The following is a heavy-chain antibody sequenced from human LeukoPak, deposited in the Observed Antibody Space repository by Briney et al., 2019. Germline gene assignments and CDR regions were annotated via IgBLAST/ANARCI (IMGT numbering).Heavy chain of an antibody. D-gene: IGHD1-14*01. Sequence: SETLSLTCTVSGGPISSHYWSWIRQPPGKGLEWIGYIYYSGSTNYNPSLKSRVTISVDTSKNQFSLKLSSVTAADTAVYYCARGLFLYRPNAFDIWGQGTMVTVSS. J-gene: IGHJ3*02. CDR2: IYYSGST. V-gene: IGHV4-59*11. CDR3: ARGLFLYRPNAFDI. CDR1: GGPISSHY.